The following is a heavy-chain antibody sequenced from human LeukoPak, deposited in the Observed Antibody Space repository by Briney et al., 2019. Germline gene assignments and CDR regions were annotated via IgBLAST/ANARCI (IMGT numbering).Heavy chain of an antibody. J-gene: IGHJ6*02. CDR1: GGSFSGYY. CDR3: ARDWLDSSGWYDRYYYYGMDV. CDR2: TNHSGST. V-gene: IGHV4-34*01. Sequence: SETLSLTCAVYGGSFSGYYWSWIRQPPGKGLEWIGETNHSGSTNYNPSLKSRVTMSVDTSKNQFSLKLSSVTAADTAVYYCARDWLDSSGWYDRYYYYGMDVWGQGTTVTVSS. D-gene: IGHD6-19*01.